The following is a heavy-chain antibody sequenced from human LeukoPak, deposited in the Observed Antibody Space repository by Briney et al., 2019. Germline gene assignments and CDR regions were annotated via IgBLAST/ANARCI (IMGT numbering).Heavy chain of an antibody. V-gene: IGHV1-8*01. Sequence: ASVKVSCKASGYTFTSYDINWVRQATGQGLEWMGWMNPNSGNTGYAQKFQGRVTMTRDTSISAAYMELSRLRSDDTAVYYCARERLRDFWSGYSAWGQGTLVTVSS. CDR2: MNPNSGNT. CDR3: ARERLRDFWSGYSA. J-gene: IGHJ4*02. D-gene: IGHD3-3*01. CDR1: GYTFTSYD.